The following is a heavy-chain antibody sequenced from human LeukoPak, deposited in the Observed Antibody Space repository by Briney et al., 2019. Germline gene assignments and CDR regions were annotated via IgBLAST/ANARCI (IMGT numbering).Heavy chain of an antibody. J-gene: IGHJ6*02. CDR2: IYYSGST. D-gene: IGHD3-10*01. Sequence: SETLSLTCTVSGGSISTYYWAWIRQPPGNGLECIGSIYYSGSTNYNTSLKSRVTISLDTSKNQFSLKLSSVAAADTAVYYCARLPTGSGRTNCVDVWGQGTTVTVSS. V-gene: IGHV4-59*08. CDR1: GGSISTYY. CDR3: ARLPTGSGRTNCVDV.